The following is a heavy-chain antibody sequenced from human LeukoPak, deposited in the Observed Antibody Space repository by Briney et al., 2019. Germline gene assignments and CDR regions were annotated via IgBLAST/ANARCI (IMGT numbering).Heavy chain of an antibody. Sequence: PSETLSLTCTVSGGSISSGSYYWSWIRQPAGKGLEWIGRIYTSGSTNYNPSLKSRVTISVDTSKNQFSLKLSSVTAADTAVYYCARGYSNYVFDFDYWGQGTLVTVSS. V-gene: IGHV4-61*02. J-gene: IGHJ4*02. CDR1: GGSISSGSYY. CDR2: IYTSGST. CDR3: ARGYSNYVFDFDY. D-gene: IGHD4-11*01.